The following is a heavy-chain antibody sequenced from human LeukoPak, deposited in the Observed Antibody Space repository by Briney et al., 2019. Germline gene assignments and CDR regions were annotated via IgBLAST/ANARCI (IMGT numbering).Heavy chain of an antibody. J-gene: IGHJ4*02. V-gene: IGHV1-2*02. Sequence: ASVKVSCKASGYSFTGYYMHWVRPAPGQGLEWMGWLNPITGGTSYAQKLQGRVTMTRDTSISTAYMELSRLRCDDTAVYFCARDSGDYVPFDYWGQGTLVTVSS. CDR2: LNPITGGT. CDR1: GYSFTGYY. D-gene: IGHD4-17*01. CDR3: ARDSGDYVPFDY.